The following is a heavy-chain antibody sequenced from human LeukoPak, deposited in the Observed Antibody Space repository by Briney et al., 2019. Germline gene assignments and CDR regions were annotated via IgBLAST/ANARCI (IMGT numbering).Heavy chain of an antibody. CDR1: RFMFSTYS. J-gene: IGHJ4*02. V-gene: IGHV3-21*01. D-gene: IGHD6-19*01. Sequence: GGSLRLSCAASRFMFSTYSMNWVRQAPGKGLEWVSSISSSSTYIYYADSLKGRFTISRDNAKNSLYLQMNSLRAEDTAVYYCARAPYSSGWYSHDWGQGTLVTVSS. CDR3: ARAPYSSGWYSHD. CDR2: ISSSSTYI.